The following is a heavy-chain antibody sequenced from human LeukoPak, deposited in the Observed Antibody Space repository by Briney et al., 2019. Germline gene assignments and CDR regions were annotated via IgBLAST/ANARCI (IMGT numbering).Heavy chain of an antibody. V-gene: IGHV3-7*03. CDR3: ATDKALHAFDI. CDR2: INIDGNKK. Sequence: PGGSLRLSCAASGFTLSKYWMTCVRQAPGRGLEWVANINIDGNKKDYVGSVKGRFTISRDNDKNSLYLEMISLRTEDTAVYYCATDKALHAFDIWGQGTMVTVSS. J-gene: IGHJ3*02. CDR1: GFTLSKYW.